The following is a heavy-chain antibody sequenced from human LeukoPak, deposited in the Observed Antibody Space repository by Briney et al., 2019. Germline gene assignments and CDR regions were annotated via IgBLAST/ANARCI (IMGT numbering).Heavy chain of an antibody. Sequence: GGSLRLSCAASGFTFSSYRMHWVRQAPGKGLVWVSRINTDGSSPTYVDSVKGRFTISRDNAKNTLYLQINSLRAEDTAVYYCARGRVTSSWYYFDYWGQGALVTVSS. V-gene: IGHV3-74*01. CDR2: INTDGSSP. D-gene: IGHD6-13*01. J-gene: IGHJ4*02. CDR3: ARGRVTSSWYYFDY. CDR1: GFTFSSYR.